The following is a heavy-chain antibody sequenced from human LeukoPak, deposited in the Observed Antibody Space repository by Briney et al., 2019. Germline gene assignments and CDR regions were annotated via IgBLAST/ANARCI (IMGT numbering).Heavy chain of an antibody. D-gene: IGHD4-17*01. CDR1: GFSFSSSA. Sequence: PGGSLRLSCAASGFSFSSSAMHWVRQAPGKGLDWVAFIHYDGNNKYYADSVKGRFTISRDNSKNTVYLQMNSLRPEDTAVYYCAARRLPVTTEIDYWGQGTLVTVSS. CDR3: AARRLPVTTEIDY. CDR2: IHYDGNNK. J-gene: IGHJ4*02. V-gene: IGHV3-30*02.